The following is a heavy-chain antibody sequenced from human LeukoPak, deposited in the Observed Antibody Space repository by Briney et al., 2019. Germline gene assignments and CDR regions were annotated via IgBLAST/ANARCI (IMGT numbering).Heavy chain of an antibody. D-gene: IGHD3-10*01. V-gene: IGHV4-39*07. CDR2: IYYSGST. J-gene: IGHJ4*02. Sequence: SETLSLTCTVSGGSISSSSYYWGWIRQPPGKGLEWIGSIYYSGSTYYNPSLKSRVTLSVDTSKNQFSLKLSSVTAADTAVYYCARGGSITMVRGPFDYWGQGTLVTVSS. CDR1: GGSISSSSYY. CDR3: ARGGSITMVRGPFDY.